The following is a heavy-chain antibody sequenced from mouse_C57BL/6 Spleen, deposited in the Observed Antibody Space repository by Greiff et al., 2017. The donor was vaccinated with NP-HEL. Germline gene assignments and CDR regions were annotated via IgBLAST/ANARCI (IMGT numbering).Heavy chain of an antibody. CDR1: GYTFTDYE. V-gene: IGHV1-15*01. J-gene: IGHJ3*01. CDR3: TRSIYGNYGFAY. D-gene: IGHD2-1*01. Sequence: VQLQQSGAELVRPGASVTLSCKASGYTFTDYEMHWVKQTPVHGLEWIGAIDPETGGTAYNQKFKGKAILTADKSSSTAYMELRSLTSDDSAVYYCTRSIYGNYGFAYWGQGTLVTVSA. CDR2: IDPETGGT.